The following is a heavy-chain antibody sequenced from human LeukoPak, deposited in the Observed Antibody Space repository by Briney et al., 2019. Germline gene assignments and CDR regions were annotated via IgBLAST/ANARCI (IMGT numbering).Heavy chain of an antibody. V-gene: IGHV3-23*01. D-gene: IGHD3-16*01. CDR3: AKVRASDGHYVAPFDY. J-gene: IGHJ4*02. CDR2: ISGSGGST. Sequence: PGGSLRLSCAASGFTFSSYFMSWVRQAPGQGLEWVSGISGSGGSTYYADSVKGRFTISRDNSKNTLYLQMNSLRAEDTAVYSCAKVRASDGHYVAPFDYWGQGTLVTVSS. CDR1: GFTFSSYF.